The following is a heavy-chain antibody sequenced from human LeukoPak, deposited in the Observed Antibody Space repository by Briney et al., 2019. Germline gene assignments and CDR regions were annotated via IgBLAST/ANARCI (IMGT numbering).Heavy chain of an antibody. Sequence: GGSLRLSCAASGFTFSSYSMNWVRQAPGKGLEWVSSISSSSYIYYADSVKGRFTISRDNAKNSLYLQMNSLRAEDTAVYYCAREGGTTVVKDDYWGQGTLVTVSS. CDR3: AREGGTTVVKDDY. CDR2: ISSSSYI. CDR1: GFTFSSYS. J-gene: IGHJ4*02. D-gene: IGHD4-23*01. V-gene: IGHV3-21*01.